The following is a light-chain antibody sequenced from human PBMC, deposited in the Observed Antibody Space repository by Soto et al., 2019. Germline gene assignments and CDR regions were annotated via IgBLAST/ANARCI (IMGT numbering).Light chain of an antibody. Sequence: DIQLTQSPSFLSASVGDRVTITCRASQGISSYLAWYQQKPGKAPNLLIYDASSLQSGVPSRFSGSGSGTEFTLTISSLQPEDFATYYCQQLNYYPLTFGGGTKVEIK. CDR2: DAS. V-gene: IGKV1-9*01. CDR1: QGISSY. J-gene: IGKJ4*01. CDR3: QQLNYYPLT.